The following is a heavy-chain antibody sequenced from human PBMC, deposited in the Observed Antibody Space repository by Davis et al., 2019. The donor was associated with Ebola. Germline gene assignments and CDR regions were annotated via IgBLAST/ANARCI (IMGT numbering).Heavy chain of an antibody. CDR1: GLTFRSYW. CDR3: ARTRYCSSTSCYIWFGEGIHGMDV. J-gene: IGHJ6*02. CDR2: INQDGSEK. V-gene: IGHV3-7*01. D-gene: IGHD2-2*02. Sequence: GESLKISCAASGLTFRSYWMNWVRQAPGRGLEWVANINQDGSEKYYVDSVKGRFTISRDNDKNSLYLQMNSLGANDTAVYYRARTRYCSSTSCYIWFGEGIHGMDVWGQGTTVTVSS.